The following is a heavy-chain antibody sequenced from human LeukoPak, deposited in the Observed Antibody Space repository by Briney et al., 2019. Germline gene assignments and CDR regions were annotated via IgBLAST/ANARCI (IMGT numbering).Heavy chain of an antibody. D-gene: IGHD3-22*01. J-gene: IGHJ3*02. Sequence: SVKVSCKASGGTFSSYAISWVRQAPGQGLEWMGGIIPIFGTANYAQKFQGRVTITTDESTSTAYMELSSLRSEDTAVYYCARVSSNNYYDSSGYGAFDIWGQGTMVTVSS. CDR3: ARVSSNNYYDSSGYGAFDI. CDR2: IIPIFGTA. V-gene: IGHV1-69*05. CDR1: GGTFSSYA.